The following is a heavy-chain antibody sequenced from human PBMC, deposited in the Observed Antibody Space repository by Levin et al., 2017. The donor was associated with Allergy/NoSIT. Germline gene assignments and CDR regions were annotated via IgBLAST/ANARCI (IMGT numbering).Heavy chain of an antibody. CDR1: GFTFSSYA. CDR3: ARDPGGYDLADY. CDR2: ISYDGSNK. V-gene: IGHV3-30-3*01. Sequence: SCAASGFTFSSYAMHWVRQAPGKGLEWVAVISYDGSNKYYADSVKGRFTISRDNSKNTLYLQMNSLRAEDTAVYYCARDPGGYDLADYWGQGTLVTVSS. D-gene: IGHD5-12*01. J-gene: IGHJ4*02.